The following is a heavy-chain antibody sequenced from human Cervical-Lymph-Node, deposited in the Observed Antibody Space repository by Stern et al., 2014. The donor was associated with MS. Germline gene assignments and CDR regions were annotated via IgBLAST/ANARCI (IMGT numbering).Heavy chain of an antibody. D-gene: IGHD4-17*01. CDR3: AKGGQTDYDGWFDP. CDR1: RFTFISYA. Sequence: QVQLVQSGGGVVQPGGSLRLSCAASRFTFISYAMHWVRQAPGKGLEWVAVISYDGSNKYYADSVKGRFTISRDNSKNTLYLQMNSLRPEDTAVYYCAKGGQTDYDGWFDPWGQGTLVTVSS. J-gene: IGHJ5*02. CDR2: ISYDGSNK. V-gene: IGHV3-30*18.